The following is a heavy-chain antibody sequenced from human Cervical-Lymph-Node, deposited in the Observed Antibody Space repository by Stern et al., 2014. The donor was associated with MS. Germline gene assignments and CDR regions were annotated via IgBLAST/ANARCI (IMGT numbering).Heavy chain of an antibody. CDR1: GYSFTNHW. Sequence: EVQLVQSGAEVKKPGESLKLSCKGSGYSFTNHWIGWVRQTPGKGLEWMGNIYPGDADTRYSPSFQGQVTMSVDKSINTAYLQLKSLKASDTAMYYCGRRDGSESGYSYGWVDSWGQGSLVIVSS. CDR2: IYPGDADT. J-gene: IGHJ4*02. D-gene: IGHD5-18*01. V-gene: IGHV5-51*03. CDR3: GRRDGSESGYSYGWVDS.